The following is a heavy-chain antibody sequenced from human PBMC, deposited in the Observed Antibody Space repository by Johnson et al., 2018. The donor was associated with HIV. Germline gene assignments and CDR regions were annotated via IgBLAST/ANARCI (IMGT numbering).Heavy chain of an antibody. CDR2: INVDGREK. CDR1: GFTFSSYA. Sequence: QVQLVESGGGVVQPGRSLRLSCAASGFTFSSYAMHWVRQATGKGLEWVANINVDGREKYYVDSVKGRFTISRDNSKSTLYLQMNSLTPEDTAVYYCASLGGLGGFDVWGQGTLVTVSS. J-gene: IGHJ3*01. CDR3: ASLGGLGGFDV. D-gene: IGHD1-26*01. V-gene: IGHV3-30*04.